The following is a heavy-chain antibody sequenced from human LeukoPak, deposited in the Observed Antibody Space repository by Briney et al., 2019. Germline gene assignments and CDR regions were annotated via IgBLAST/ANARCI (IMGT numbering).Heavy chain of an antibody. D-gene: IGHD3-16*02. CDR1: GGSISSYY. V-gene: IGHV4-59*01. CDR2: IYYSGSP. Sequence: SEPLSLTCTVSGGSISSYYWSWIRQPPGKGLEWIGYIYYSGSPNYNPSLKSRVTISVDTSKNQFSLKLSSVTAADTAVYYCARHRERIPTYYDYVWGSYRYEALYFDYWGQGTLVTVSS. CDR3: ARHRERIPTYYDYVWGSYRYEALYFDY. J-gene: IGHJ4*02.